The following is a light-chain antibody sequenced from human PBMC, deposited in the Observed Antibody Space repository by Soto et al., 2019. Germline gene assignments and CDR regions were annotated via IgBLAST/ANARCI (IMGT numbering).Light chain of an antibody. CDR1: QTVSRH. CDR2: DIS. CDR3: QQRSNWPQNT. V-gene: IGKV3-11*01. J-gene: IGKJ2*01. Sequence: EIVLTQSPATVSLSPGERATLSCRASQTVSRHLAWYQQKPGQAPRLLIYDISNRDTGIPARFSGSGSGTDFTLTISSLEPEDSAVYYCQQRSNWPQNTFGQGTKLEIK.